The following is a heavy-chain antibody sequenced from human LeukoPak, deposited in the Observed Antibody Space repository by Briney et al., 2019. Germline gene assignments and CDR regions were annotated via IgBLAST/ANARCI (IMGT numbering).Heavy chain of an antibody. CDR2: ISSSGSTI. CDR1: GFTFSDYY. J-gene: IGHJ4*02. V-gene: IGHV3-11*01. CDR3: AREWRRGYYFDY. Sequence: KPGGSLRLSCAASGFTFSDYYMSWIRQAPGKGLECVSYISSSGSTIYYADSVKGRFTISRDNAKNSLYLQMNSLRAEDTAVYYCAREWRRGYYFDYWGQGTLVTVSS. D-gene: IGHD3-10*01.